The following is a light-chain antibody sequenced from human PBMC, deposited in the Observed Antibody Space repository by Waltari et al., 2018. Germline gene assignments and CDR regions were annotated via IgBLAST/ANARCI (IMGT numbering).Light chain of an antibody. J-gene: IGKJ4*01. CDR3: QQYDGVVLT. V-gene: IGKV3-20*01. CDR1: QSVSYNF. Sequence: IVLTQSPRSLSLSSGESTTLSSRARQSVSYNFLNWYQQKPGQAPKLLIHGASSRHTGIPDRFSGSGSGTDFTLTISRLEPEDFAVYYCQQYDGVVLTFGGGTKVEI. CDR2: GAS.